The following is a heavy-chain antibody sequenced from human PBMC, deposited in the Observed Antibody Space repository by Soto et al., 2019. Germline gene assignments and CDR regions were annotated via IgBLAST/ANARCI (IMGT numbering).Heavy chain of an antibody. D-gene: IGHD3-9*01. CDR2: IVVGSGNT. CDR1: GFTFTSSA. V-gene: IGHV1-58*01. J-gene: IGHJ3*02. CDR3: AAVGSHYDILTGYYRGAFDI. Sequence: SVKVSCKASGFTFTSSAVQWVRQARGQRLEWIGWIVVGSGNTNYAQKFQERGTSTRDMSTSTAYMELSSLRSEDTAVYYCAAVGSHYDILTGYYRGAFDIWSQGTRVTVS.